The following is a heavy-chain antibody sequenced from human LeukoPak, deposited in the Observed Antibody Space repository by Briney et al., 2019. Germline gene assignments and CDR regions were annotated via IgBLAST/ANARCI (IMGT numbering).Heavy chain of an antibody. V-gene: IGHV1-2*02. CDR1: GYTFTGYY. Sequence: ASVKVSCKASGYTFTGYYMHWVRQAPGQGLEWMGWINPNSGGTNYAQKFQGRVTMTRDTSISTAYMELSRLRSDDTAVYYCARDFVATYYYYYMDVWGKGTTVTVSS. CDR2: INPNSGGT. CDR3: ARDFVATYYYYYMDV. D-gene: IGHD5-12*01. J-gene: IGHJ6*03.